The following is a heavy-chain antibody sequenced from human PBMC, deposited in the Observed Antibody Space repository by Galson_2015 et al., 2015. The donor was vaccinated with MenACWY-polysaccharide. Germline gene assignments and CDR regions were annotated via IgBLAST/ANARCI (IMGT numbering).Heavy chain of an antibody. CDR3: AKAYETYYYDSSGYYFYDSNWYFDL. J-gene: IGHJ2*01. D-gene: IGHD3-22*01. CDR1: GFTFDDYA. Sequence: SLRLSCAASGFTFDDYAMHWVRQAPGKGLEWVSGISWNSGSIGYADSVKGRFIISRDNAKNSLYLQMNSLRAEDTALYYCAKAYETYYYDSSGYYFYDSNWYFDLWGRGTLVTVSS. CDR2: ISWNSGSI. V-gene: IGHV3-9*01.